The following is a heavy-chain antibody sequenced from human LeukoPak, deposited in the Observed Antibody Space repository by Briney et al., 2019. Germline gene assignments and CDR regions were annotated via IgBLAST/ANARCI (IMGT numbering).Heavy chain of an antibody. Sequence: GGSLRLSCAASGFTFSSYSMNWVRQAPGKGLEWVSSISSSSSYIYYADSVKGRFTISRDNAKNSLYLQMNSLRAEDTAVYYCARVPNYDILTGYTDYWGQGTLVTVSS. CDR1: GFTFSSYS. CDR2: ISSSSSYI. D-gene: IGHD3-9*01. CDR3: ARVPNYDILTGYTDY. J-gene: IGHJ4*02. V-gene: IGHV3-21*01.